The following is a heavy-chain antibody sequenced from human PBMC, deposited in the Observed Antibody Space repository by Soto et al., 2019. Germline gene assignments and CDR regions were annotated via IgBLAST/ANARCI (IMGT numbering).Heavy chain of an antibody. CDR1: GNSFSSFS. V-gene: IGHV1-69*02. Sequence: SVKVSCKASGNSFSSFSITWVRQAPGQGLEWMGRIIPILNMPNVAQKFQGRATITADRSTSTAYMELSSLRSDDTAMYYCASTFPEITPAGTLVFWGQGTPVTVSS. J-gene: IGHJ4*02. D-gene: IGHD1-1*01. CDR2: IIPILNMP. CDR3: ASTFPEITPAGTLVF.